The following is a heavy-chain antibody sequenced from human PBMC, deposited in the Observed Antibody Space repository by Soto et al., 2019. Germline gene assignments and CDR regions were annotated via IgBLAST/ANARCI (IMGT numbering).Heavy chain of an antibody. J-gene: IGHJ5*02. CDR3: ARESLYSIGWIDP. D-gene: IGHD6-19*01. CDR2: IIPFPDIR. V-gene: IGHV1-69*04. CDR1: GDTFSSYA. Sequence: QVQLVQSGAEVKTPGSSVKVSCKASGDTFSSYAISWLRQAPGQGLEWMGRIIPFPDIRDFAQKFQGRVTLTADKSTSTAYMELSSLRSEDTAVYYCARESLYSIGWIDPWGQGTLVTVSS.